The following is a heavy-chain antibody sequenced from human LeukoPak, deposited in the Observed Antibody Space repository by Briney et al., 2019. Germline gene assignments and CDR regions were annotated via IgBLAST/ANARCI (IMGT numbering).Heavy chain of an antibody. CDR3: ARDSSGWYDLYFDY. CDR1: GGSFSGYY. Sequence: SETLSLTCAVYGGSFSGYYWSWIRQPPGKGLEWIGEINHSGSTNYNPSLKSRVTISVDTSKSQFSLKLSSVTAADTAVYYCARDSSGWYDLYFDYWGQGTLVTVSS. V-gene: IGHV4-34*01. J-gene: IGHJ4*02. CDR2: INHSGST. D-gene: IGHD6-19*01.